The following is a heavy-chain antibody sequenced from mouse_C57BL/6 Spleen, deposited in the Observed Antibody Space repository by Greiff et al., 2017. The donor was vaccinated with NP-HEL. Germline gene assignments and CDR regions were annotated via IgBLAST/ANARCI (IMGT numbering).Heavy chain of an antibody. CDR2: IDPSDSYT. CDR1: GYTFTSYW. D-gene: IGHD1-1*01. CDR3: ARKTTVEAMDY. V-gene: IGHV1-69*01. Sequence: QVQLKQPGAELVMPGASVKLSCKASGYTFTSYWMHWVKQRPGQGLEWIGEIDPSDSYTNYNQKFKGKSTLTVDKSSSTAYMQLSSLTSEDSAVYYCARKTTVEAMDYWGQGTSVTVSS. J-gene: IGHJ4*01.